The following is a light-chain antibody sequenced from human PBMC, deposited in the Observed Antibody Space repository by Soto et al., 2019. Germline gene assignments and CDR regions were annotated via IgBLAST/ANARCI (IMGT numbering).Light chain of an antibody. CDR1: SSDVGGYIL. J-gene: IGLJ2*01. Sequence: QSALTQPASVSGSPGQSITISCTGTSSDVGGYILVSWYQQHPGKAPKVMIYEGSKRPSGVSNSFSGYKSGNTASLTISGLQAEDEAHYYCCSYVGSDTYVIFGGGTKLTVL. CDR2: EGS. CDR3: CSYVGSDTYVI. V-gene: IGLV2-23*01.